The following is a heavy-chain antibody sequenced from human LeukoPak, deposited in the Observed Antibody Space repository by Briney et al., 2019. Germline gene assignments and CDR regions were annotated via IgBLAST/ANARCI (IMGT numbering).Heavy chain of an antibody. V-gene: IGHV1-69*01. CDR1: RGTFSSYA. D-gene: IGHD3-16*02. CDR3: ARALGDYVWGSYRSFDY. J-gene: IGHJ4*02. CDR2: IIPIFGTA. Sequence: SVKVSCKASRGTFSSYAISWVRQAPGQGLEWMGGIIPIFGTANYAQKFQGRVTITADESTSTACMELSSLRSEDTAVYYCARALGDYVWGSYRSFDYWDQGTLVTVSS.